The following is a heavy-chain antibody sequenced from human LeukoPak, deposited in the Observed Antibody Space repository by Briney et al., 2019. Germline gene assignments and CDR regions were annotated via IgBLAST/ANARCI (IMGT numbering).Heavy chain of an antibody. D-gene: IGHD6-19*01. V-gene: IGHV1-46*01. CDR2: INPSGGST. Sequence: GASVKGSCKASGYTFTSYYMHWVRQAPGQGLEWMGIINPSGGSTSYAQKFQGRVTMTRDTSTSTVYMELSSLRSEDTAVYYCARDLAVAGTNDAFDIWGQGTMVTVSS. CDR1: GYTFTSYY. CDR3: ARDLAVAGTNDAFDI. J-gene: IGHJ3*02.